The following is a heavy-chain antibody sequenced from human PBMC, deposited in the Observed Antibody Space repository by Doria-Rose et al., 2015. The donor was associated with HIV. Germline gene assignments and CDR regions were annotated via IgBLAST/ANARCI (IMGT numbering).Heavy chain of an antibody. CDR3: AKAPIIGPKYYFYMDV. Sequence: EVQLLESGGGLVQPGRSLRLSCVGSGFSFESYAMHWVRLAPGQGLEWVAGISCDSGANGNADSVEGRFTISRDNAKKSVYLEMRSLRPEDTAFDYCAKAPIIGPKYYFYMDVWGKGTLVTVSS. V-gene: IGHV3-9*01. CDR1: GFSFESYA. D-gene: IGHD3-3*01. CDR2: ISCDSGAN. J-gene: IGHJ6*03.